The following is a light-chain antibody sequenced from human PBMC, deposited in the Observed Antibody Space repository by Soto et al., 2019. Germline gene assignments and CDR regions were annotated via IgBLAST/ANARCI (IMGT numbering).Light chain of an antibody. J-gene: IGKJ2*01. V-gene: IGKV1-39*01. Sequence: DIQMTQSPSSLSASVGDRVTITCRASQPISSSLNWYHQKPGKAPDLLIYAASTLQSGVPSRFSVSGRCSGFTPTIYGLQAENVATYYSQHSYSCPQMYTFGLGTSLESK. CDR3: QHSYSCPQMYT. CDR2: AAS. CDR1: QPISSS.